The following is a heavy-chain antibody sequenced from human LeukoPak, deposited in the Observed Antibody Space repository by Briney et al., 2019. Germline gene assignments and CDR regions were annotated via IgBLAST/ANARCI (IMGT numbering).Heavy chain of an antibody. CDR2: IYPGDSDT. J-gene: IGHJ4*02. D-gene: IGHD1-1*01. V-gene: IGHV5-51*01. CDR1: GYSFTSYW. Sequence: GESLKISCKGSGYSFTSYWIGWVRQMPGKGLEWMGIIYPGDSDTRYSPSFQGHVTISADKSISTAYLQWSSLKASDTAMYYCARRWSDQGTKFDYWGQGTLVTVSS. CDR3: ARRWSDQGTKFDY.